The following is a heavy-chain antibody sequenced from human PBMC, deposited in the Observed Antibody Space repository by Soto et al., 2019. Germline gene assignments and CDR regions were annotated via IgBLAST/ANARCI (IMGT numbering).Heavy chain of an antibody. CDR3: ARENDFWSGYYTGYYYYYGMDV. Sequence: SETLSLTCTVSGGSISSYYWSWIRQPAGKGLEWIGRIYTSGSTNYNPSLKSRVTMSVDTSKNQFSLKLSSVTAADTAVYYCARENDFWSGYYTGYYYYYGMDVWGQGTTVTVSS. CDR1: GGSISSYY. J-gene: IGHJ6*02. D-gene: IGHD3-3*01. CDR2: IYTSGST. V-gene: IGHV4-4*07.